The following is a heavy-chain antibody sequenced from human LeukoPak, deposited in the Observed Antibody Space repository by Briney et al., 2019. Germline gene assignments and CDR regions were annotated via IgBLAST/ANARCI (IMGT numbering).Heavy chain of an antibody. CDR3: AKGRTGSSTAWPGAD. V-gene: IGHV3-23*01. CDR2: IIDSGGST. Sequence: GGSLRLSCAASGFTFSSYAMSWVRQAPGKGLEWVSGIIDSGGSTYYADSVKGRFTISSDNSKNTLYLQMNSLRAEDTAVYYCAKGRTGSSTAWPGADWGQGTPVTVSS. CDR1: GFTFSSYA. D-gene: IGHD6-13*01. J-gene: IGHJ4*02.